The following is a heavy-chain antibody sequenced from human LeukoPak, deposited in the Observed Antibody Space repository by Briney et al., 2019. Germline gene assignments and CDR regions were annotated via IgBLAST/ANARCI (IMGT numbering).Heavy chain of an antibody. D-gene: IGHD6-13*01. CDR3: ATTSSSWVDY. V-gene: IGHV4-39*07. Sequence: SETLSLTCTVSGGSISSSGFYWGWIRQPPGKGLEWIGSIYYSGSTNYNPSLKSRVTISVDTSKNQFSLKLSSVTAADTAVYYCATTSSSWVDYWGQGTLVTVSS. CDR1: GGSISSSGFY. J-gene: IGHJ4*02. CDR2: IYYSGST.